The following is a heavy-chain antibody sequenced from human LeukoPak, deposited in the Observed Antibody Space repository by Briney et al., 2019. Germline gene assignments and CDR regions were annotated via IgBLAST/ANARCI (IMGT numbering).Heavy chain of an antibody. CDR1: GGSISSSSYY. V-gene: IGHV4-39*07. J-gene: IGHJ4*02. CDR3: ARVDRDYYGSGSYGY. D-gene: IGHD3-10*01. Sequence: PSETLSLTCTVSGGSISSSSYYWGWIRQPPGKGLEWIGNIYYRGNTYYNPSLKSRVTISVDTSKNQFSLKLSSVTAADTAVYYCARVDRDYYGSGSYGYWGQGTLVTVSS. CDR2: IYYRGNT.